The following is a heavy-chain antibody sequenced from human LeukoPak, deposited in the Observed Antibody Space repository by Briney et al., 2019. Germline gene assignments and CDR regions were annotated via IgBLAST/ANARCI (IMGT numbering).Heavy chain of an antibody. D-gene: IGHD2-2*03. CDR1: GITLSDYW. J-gene: IGHJ6*02. V-gene: IGHV3-74*03. CDR2: IESDGTRT. Sequence: GGSLRLSCAASGITLSDYWMYWVRQGPGKGLVHVSRIESDGTRTVYADSVKGRFTISRDNAKTTMYLQMNSLRAEDTAVYYCVRGGHKLDIETSRYYYGLDVWGQGTTVTVSS. CDR3: VRGGHKLDIETSRYYYGLDV.